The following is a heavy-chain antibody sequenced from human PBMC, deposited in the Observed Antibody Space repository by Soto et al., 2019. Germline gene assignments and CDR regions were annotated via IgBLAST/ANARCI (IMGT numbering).Heavy chain of an antibody. Sequence: GGSLRLSFSASGFHFSSYAMSWVRQAPGKGLEWVSAISGSGGSTYYADSVKGRFTISRDNSKNALYLQLNSLRAEDTAVYYCAKEGASPSDYVCGTPLDYWGQGTLVTVSS. J-gene: IGHJ4*02. CDR3: AKEGASPSDYVCGTPLDY. V-gene: IGHV3-23*01. D-gene: IGHD3-16*01. CDR1: GFHFSSYA. CDR2: ISGSGGST.